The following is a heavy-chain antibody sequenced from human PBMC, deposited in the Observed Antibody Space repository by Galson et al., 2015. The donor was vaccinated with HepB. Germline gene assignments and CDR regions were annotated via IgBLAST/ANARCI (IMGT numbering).Heavy chain of an antibody. Sequence: SLRLSCAASGFTFSSYAMHWVRQAPGKGLEWVAVISYDGSNKYYADSVKGRFTISRDNSKNTLYLQMNSLRAEDTAVYYCARYCSGGSCLFLGDLRSSEGPPDAFDIWGQGTMVTVSS. CDR3: ARYCSGGSCLFLGDLRSSEGPPDAFDI. CDR1: GFTFSSYA. V-gene: IGHV3-30-3*01. D-gene: IGHD2-15*01. J-gene: IGHJ3*02. CDR2: ISYDGSNK.